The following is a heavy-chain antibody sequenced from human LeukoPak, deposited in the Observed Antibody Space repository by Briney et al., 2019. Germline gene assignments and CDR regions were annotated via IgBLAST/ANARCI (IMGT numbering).Heavy chain of an antibody. D-gene: IGHD1-26*01. V-gene: IGHV4-34*01. Sequence: LRLSCAASGFIVSNNHINWIRQPPGKGLEWIGEINHSGSTNYNPSLKSRVAISVDKSKNQFSLKLSPVTAADTAVFYCARRRRVGTARHNGWKYFDYWGQGTLVTVSS. CDR2: INHSGST. CDR1: GFIVSNNH. J-gene: IGHJ4*02. CDR3: ARRRRVGTARHNGWKYFDY.